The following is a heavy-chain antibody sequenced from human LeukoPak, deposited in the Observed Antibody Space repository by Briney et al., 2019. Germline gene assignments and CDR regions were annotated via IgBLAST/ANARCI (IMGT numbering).Heavy chain of an antibody. Sequence: SETLSLTCAVYGGSFSGYYWSWIRQPPGKGLEWIGEINHSGSTNYNPSLKSRVTISVDTSKNQFSLKLSSVTAADTAVYYCARGYNSGFDYWGQGTLVTASS. CDR1: GGSFSGYY. CDR2: INHSGST. V-gene: IGHV4-34*01. CDR3: ARGYNSGFDY. J-gene: IGHJ4*02. D-gene: IGHD1-20*01.